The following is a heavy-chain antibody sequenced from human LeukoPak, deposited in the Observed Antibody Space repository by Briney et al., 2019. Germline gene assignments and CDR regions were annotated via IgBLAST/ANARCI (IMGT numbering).Heavy chain of an antibody. Sequence: GASVKVSCKASGYTFTSYGISWVRQAPGQGLEWMGWISAYNGNTNYAQRLQGRVTMTTGTSTSTAYMELRSLRSDDTAVYYCARRPNYYGSGGYYYMDVWGKGTTVTVSS. V-gene: IGHV1-18*01. CDR3: ARRPNYYGSGGYYYMDV. J-gene: IGHJ6*03. D-gene: IGHD3-10*01. CDR1: GYTFTSYG. CDR2: ISAYNGNT.